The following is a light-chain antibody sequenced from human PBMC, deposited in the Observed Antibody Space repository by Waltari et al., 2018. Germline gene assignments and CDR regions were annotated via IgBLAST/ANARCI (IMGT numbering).Light chain of an antibody. J-gene: IGKJ1*01. CDR2: GAS. V-gene: IGKV3-20*01. Sequence: ETVLTQSQGTLSFSPGERANLPCRASQSVTYLGWYQQKPGQAPRLLIYGASNRATGIADRFSGSGSGTDFTLTISRLEPEDFAVYYCQQYDSSPLTFGQGTKVEIK. CDR1: QSVTY. CDR3: QQYDSSPLT.